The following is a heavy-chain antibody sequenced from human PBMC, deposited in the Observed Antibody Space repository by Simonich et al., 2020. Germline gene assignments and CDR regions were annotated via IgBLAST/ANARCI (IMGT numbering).Heavy chain of an antibody. CDR2: ISSSSSYI. J-gene: IGHJ6*02. CDR3: AGGVYCSSTSCSTYYYYGMDV. CDR1: GFTFSSYS. D-gene: IGHD2-2*01. V-gene: IGHV3-21*01. Sequence: EVQLVESGGGLVKPGGSLRLSCAASGFTFSSYSMNWVRQAPGKGLEWVSSISSSSSYIYYADSVKGRFTISRDNAKNSRYRKMNSLRAEDTAVYYCAGGVYCSSTSCSTYYYYGMDVWGQGTTVTVSS.